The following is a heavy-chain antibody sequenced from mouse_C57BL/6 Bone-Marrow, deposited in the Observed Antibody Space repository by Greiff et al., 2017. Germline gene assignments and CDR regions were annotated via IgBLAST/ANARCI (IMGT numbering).Heavy chain of an antibody. CDR1: GFTFSDYG. Sequence: EVQRVESGGGLVQPGGSLKLSCAASGFTFSDYGMAWVRQAPRKGPEWVAFISNLAYSIYYADTVTGRFTISRENAKNTLYLEMSSLRSEDTAMYYCARQDYGSSYWYFDVWGTGTTVTVSS. CDR3: ARQDYGSSYWYFDV. D-gene: IGHD1-1*01. V-gene: IGHV5-15*01. CDR2: ISNLAYSI. J-gene: IGHJ1*03.